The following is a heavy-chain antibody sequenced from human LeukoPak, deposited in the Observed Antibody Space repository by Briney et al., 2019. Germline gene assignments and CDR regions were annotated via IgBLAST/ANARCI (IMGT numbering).Heavy chain of an antibody. D-gene: IGHD3-3*01. CDR1: GFTFSSYW. J-gene: IGHJ4*02. CDR2: IKRDGSEK. V-gene: IGHV3-7*01. CDR3: AREGDTIFGAPSGFDY. Sequence: GGSLRLSCAASGFTFSSYWMSWVRQAPGKGLEWVANIKRDGSEKYDVDSVKGRFTTSRDNDQNSLYLQMNSLRAEDTAVYYCAREGDTIFGAPSGFDYWGQGTLVTVSS.